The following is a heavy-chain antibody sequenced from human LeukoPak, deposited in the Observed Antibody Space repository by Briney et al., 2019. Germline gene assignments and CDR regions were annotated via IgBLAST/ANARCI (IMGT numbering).Heavy chain of an antibody. CDR2: IIPIFGTA. Sequence: GASVKVSCKVSGYTLTELSMHWVRQAPGKGLEWMGGIIPIFGTANYAQKFQGRVTITADESTSTAYMELSSLRSEDTAVYYCARETREGYGDPFFDYWGQGTLVTVSS. J-gene: IGHJ4*02. CDR1: GYTLTELS. CDR3: ARETREGYGDPFFDY. D-gene: IGHD4-17*01. V-gene: IGHV1-69*13.